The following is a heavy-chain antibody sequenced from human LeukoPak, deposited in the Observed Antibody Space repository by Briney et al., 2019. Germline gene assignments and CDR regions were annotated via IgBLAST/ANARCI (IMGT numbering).Heavy chain of an antibody. V-gene: IGHV1-24*01. CDR3: ARNGVMGATDYYYGMDV. CDR1: GYTLTELS. J-gene: IGHJ6*02. CDR2: FDAEDGET. D-gene: IGHD1-26*01. Sequence: ASVKVSCKVSGYTLTELSMHWVRQAPGKGLEWMGGFDAEDGETIYAQKFQGRVTMTEDTSTDTAYMELSSLRSEDTAVYYCARNGVMGATDYYYGMDVWGQGTTVTVSS.